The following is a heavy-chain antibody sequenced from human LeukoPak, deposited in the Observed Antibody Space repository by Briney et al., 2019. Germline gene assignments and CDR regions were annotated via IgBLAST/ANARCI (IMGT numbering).Heavy chain of an antibody. CDR1: GGSFSGYY. CDR3: ATSDSYYYYYMDV. Sequence: SETLSLTCAVYGGSFSGYYWSWIRQPPGKGLEWIGEINHSGSTNYNPSLKSRVTISVDTSKNQLSLKLSSVTAAATAVYYCATSDSYYYYYMDVWGKGTTVTVSS. V-gene: IGHV4-34*01. J-gene: IGHJ6*03. CDR2: INHSGST.